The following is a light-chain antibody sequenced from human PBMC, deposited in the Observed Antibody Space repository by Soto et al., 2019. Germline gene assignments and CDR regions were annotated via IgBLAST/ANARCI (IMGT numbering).Light chain of an antibody. CDR3: QQYNYWPIT. Sequence: EVVMTQSPATLSVSQGERVTLSCRSSQSVADTLAWFQQKPGQGPRLLIYGASTRATGIPARFSGSGSETDFTLTVSSLRSEDSAVYYCQQYNYWPITFGQGTRLEIK. CDR2: GAS. CDR1: QSVADT. V-gene: IGKV3-15*01. J-gene: IGKJ5*01.